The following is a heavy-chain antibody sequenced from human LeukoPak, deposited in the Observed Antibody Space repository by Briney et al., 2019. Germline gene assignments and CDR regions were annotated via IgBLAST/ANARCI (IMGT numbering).Heavy chain of an antibody. J-gene: IGHJ5*02. Sequence: GASVKVSCKASGYTFSNYAISWVRQAPGQGPEWMGWISPKSGRGSYANNFQGRVTMTTDTSTSTVYMELTSLTSDDTAVYYCARDVVTDYYWWFDPWGQGTLVTVSS. CDR1: GYTFSNYA. V-gene: IGHV1-18*04. D-gene: IGHD3-9*01. CDR2: ISPKSGRG. CDR3: ARDVVTDYYWWFDP.